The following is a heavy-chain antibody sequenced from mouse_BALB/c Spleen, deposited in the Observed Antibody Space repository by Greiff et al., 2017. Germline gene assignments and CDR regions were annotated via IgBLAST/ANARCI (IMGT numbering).Heavy chain of an antibody. J-gene: IGHJ4*01. CDR2: ISYDGSN. Sequence: EVKLAESGPGLVKPSQSLSLTCSVTGYSITSGYYWNWIRQFPGNKLEWMGYISYDGSNNYNPSLKNRISITRDTSKNQFFLKLNSVTTEDTATYYCARGGLRRRDYAMDYWGQGTSVTVSS. CDR1: GYSITSGYY. CDR3: ARGGLRRRDYAMDY. V-gene: IGHV3-6*02. D-gene: IGHD2-4*01.